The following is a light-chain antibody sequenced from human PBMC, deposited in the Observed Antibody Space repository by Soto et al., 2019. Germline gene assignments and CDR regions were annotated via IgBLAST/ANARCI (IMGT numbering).Light chain of an antibody. J-gene: IGLJ1*01. CDR2: EVT. Sequence: QSALTQPPSASGSPGQSVTISCTATSSDVGGYNYVSWYQQHPGKAPKLMIYEVTKRPSGVPDRFSGSKSGNTASLTVSGLQAEDEADYYCSSYAGSNNLKVFGTGTKLTVL. V-gene: IGLV2-8*01. CDR1: SSDVGGYNY. CDR3: SSYAGSNNLKV.